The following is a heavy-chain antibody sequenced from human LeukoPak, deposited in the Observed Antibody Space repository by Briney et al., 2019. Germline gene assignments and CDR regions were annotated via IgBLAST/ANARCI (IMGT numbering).Heavy chain of an antibody. D-gene: IGHD4-17*01. CDR3: TSLYGFYLNDAFDI. CDR1: GLTFSGSA. Sequence: GGSLRLSCAASGLTFSGSAMHWVRQASGKGLEWVGRIRSKANSYATAYAASVKGMFTISRDDSKNTAYLQMNSLKTEDTAVYYCTSLYGFYLNDAFDIWGQGTMVTVSS. V-gene: IGHV3-73*01. CDR2: IRSKANSYAT. J-gene: IGHJ3*02.